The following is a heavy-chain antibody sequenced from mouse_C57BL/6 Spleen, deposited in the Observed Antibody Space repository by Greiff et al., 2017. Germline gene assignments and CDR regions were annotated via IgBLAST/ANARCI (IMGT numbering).Heavy chain of an antibody. J-gene: IGHJ1*03. Sequence: EVKLEESGPELVKPGDSVKISCKASGYSFTGYFMNWVMQSHVKSLEWIGRINPYNGDTFYNQKFKGKATLTVDKSSSTAHMELRRLTSEDSAVYYCARGGTNWDFDVWGTGTTVTVSS. D-gene: IGHD2-13*01. V-gene: IGHV1-20*01. CDR3: ARGGTNWDFDV. CDR2: INPYNGDT. CDR1: GYSFTGYF.